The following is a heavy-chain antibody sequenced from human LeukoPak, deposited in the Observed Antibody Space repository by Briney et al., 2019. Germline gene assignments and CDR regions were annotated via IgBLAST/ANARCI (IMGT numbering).Heavy chain of an antibody. D-gene: IGHD3-22*01. V-gene: IGHV1-8*03. J-gene: IGHJ4*02. CDR3: AREGSSGCYFAIDY. CDR1: GYTFTSYD. Sequence: ASVKVSCKASGYTFTSYDINWVRQATGQGLEWMGWMNPNSGNTGYAQKFQGRVTITRNTSISTAYMELSSLRSEDTAVYYCAREGSSGCYFAIDYWGQGTLVTVSS. CDR2: MNPNSGNT.